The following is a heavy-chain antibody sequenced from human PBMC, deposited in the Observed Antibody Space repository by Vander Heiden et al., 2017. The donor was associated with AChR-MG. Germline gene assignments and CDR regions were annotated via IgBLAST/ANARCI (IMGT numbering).Heavy chain of an antibody. J-gene: IGHJ6*03. Sequence: EVQLVESGGGLIQPGGSLRLSCAASGFTVSSNYMSWVRQAPGKGLEWVSVIYSGGSTYYADSVKGRFTISRDNSKNTLYLQMNSLRAEDTAVYYCAREGRYGSGRGTAYMDVWGKGTTVTVSS. CDR3: AREGRYGSGRGTAYMDV. V-gene: IGHV3-53*01. D-gene: IGHD3-10*01. CDR2: IYSGGST. CDR1: GFTVSSNY.